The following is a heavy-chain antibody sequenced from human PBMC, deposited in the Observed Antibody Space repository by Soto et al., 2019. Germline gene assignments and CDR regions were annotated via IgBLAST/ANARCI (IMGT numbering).Heavy chain of an antibody. D-gene: IGHD6-13*01. CDR3: ARGIPGYSSSWYGS. CDR2: INRGGST. CDR1: GGSFSGHD. J-gene: IGHJ5*01. Sequence: SETLSLTCAAYGGSFSGHDWSWIRQPPGKGLEWIGEINRGGSTNYNPSLKSRTTISVDTSKNQFSLKLTSVTATDTAVYYCARGIPGYSSSWYGSWGQGTLVTVS. V-gene: IGHV4-34*01.